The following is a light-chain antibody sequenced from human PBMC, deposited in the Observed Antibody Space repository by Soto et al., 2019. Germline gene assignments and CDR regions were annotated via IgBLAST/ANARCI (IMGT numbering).Light chain of an antibody. CDR3: QSYDSSLSGYV. CDR2: GNS. Sequence: QSVLTQPPSLSGAPGQRVTISCTGSSSNIGAGYDVHWYQQLPGTAPKLLIYGNSNRPSGVPDRFSGSKSGTSAYLAITGLQAEDEADYYCQSYDSSLSGYVFGTGTKLTVL. J-gene: IGLJ1*01. V-gene: IGLV1-40*01. CDR1: SSNIGAGYD.